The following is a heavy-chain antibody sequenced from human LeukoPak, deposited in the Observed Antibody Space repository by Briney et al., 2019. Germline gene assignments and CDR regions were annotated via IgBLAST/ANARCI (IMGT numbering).Heavy chain of an antibody. CDR1: RGTFSSYA. CDR2: IIPILGIA. Sequence: PVKVSCKASRGTFSSYAISRVRQAPGQGLEWMGRIIPILGIANYAQKFQGRVTITADKSTSTAYMELSSLRSEDTAVYYSARTPYYYDSSGYADYWGQGTLVTVSS. V-gene: IGHV1-69*04. D-gene: IGHD3-22*01. CDR3: ARTPYYYDSSGYADY. J-gene: IGHJ4*02.